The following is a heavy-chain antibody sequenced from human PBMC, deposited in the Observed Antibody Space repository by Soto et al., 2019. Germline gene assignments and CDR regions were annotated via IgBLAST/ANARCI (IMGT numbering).Heavy chain of an antibody. V-gene: IGHV3-74*01. D-gene: IGHD1-26*01. J-gene: IGHJ4*02. Sequence: EVQLVESGGGLILPGGSLRLSCAASGFTFNTHWMHWVRQAPGKGLVWVSRINSDGSITDYADSVKGRFSISRDNPRNTLYLQMSNLSPEDTAVYYCARAMTSVGAAAKGDFWGQGTLVTVSS. CDR3: ARAMTSVGAAAKGDF. CDR2: INSDGSIT. CDR1: GFTFNTHW.